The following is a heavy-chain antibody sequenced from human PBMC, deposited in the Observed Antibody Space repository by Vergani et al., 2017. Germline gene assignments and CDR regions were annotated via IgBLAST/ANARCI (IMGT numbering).Heavy chain of an antibody. CDR1: GFTFSSYA. J-gene: IGHJ2*01. V-gene: IGHV3-23*01. CDR2: ISGSGGST. D-gene: IGHD2-15*01. Sequence: EVQLLESGGGLVQPGGSLRLSCAASGFTFSSYAMSWVRQAPGKGLEWVSAISGSGGSTYYADSVKGRFTISRDNSKNTLYLQMNSLRAEDTAVYYCASSVSVVVVAAPYWYFDLWGRGTLVTVSS. CDR3: ASSVSVVVVAAPYWYFDL.